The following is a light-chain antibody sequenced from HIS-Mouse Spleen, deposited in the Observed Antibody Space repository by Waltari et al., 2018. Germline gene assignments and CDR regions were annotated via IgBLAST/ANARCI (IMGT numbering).Light chain of an antibody. V-gene: IGLV3-10*01. CDR1: ALPQKY. Sequence: SYELTQPPSVSVSPGQTARITCSGDALPQKYAYWYQQKSGQAPVLVIYEDSKRPSGIPERVSGSSSGTMATVTISGAQVEDEADYYCYSTDSSGNHRVFGGGTKLTVL. CDR2: EDS. J-gene: IGLJ2*01. CDR3: YSTDSSGNHRV.